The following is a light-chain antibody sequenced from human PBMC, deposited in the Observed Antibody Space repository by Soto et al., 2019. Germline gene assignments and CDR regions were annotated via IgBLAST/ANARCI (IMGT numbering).Light chain of an antibody. CDR2: AND. V-gene: IGLV1-40*01. CDR3: SLYTSENAYV. CDR1: IGADFD. Sequence: QSVLTQPPSVSGAPGQRVTISCTNIGADFDVLWYQQLPGTAPKLLINANDNRPAGVTDRFSGSKSGSSASLTISGLQAADEADYYCSLYTSENAYVFGTGTKLTVL. J-gene: IGLJ1*01.